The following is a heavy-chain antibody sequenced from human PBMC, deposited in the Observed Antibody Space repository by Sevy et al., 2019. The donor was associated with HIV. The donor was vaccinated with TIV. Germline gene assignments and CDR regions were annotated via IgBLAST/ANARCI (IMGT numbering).Heavy chain of an antibody. V-gene: IGHV3-23*01. D-gene: IGHD2-15*01. CDR3: AKRRVQSGLSGGGANYGWDV. CDR1: GFPFSNYA. CDR2: LIGGGSRT. J-gene: IGHJ6*02. Sequence: GGSLRLSCAASGFPFSNYAMIWIRQAPGKGLEWVSTLIGGGSRTYYADSVTGRFTISRDNSKNTLYLQMNSLRADDTAIYYSAKRRVQSGLSGGGANYGWDVCGHGTTVTVSS.